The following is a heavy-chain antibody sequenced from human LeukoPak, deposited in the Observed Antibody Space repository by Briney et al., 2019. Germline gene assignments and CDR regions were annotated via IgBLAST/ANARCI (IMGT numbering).Heavy chain of an antibody. D-gene: IGHD6-6*01. J-gene: IGHJ4*02. CDR2: INHSGST. Sequence: SETLSLACAVYGGSFSGYYCSWIRQPPGKVLEWIGEINHSGSTNYNPSLKSRVTISVDTSKNQSTTKLRSVTGADTDVSSGESGLYRSSSRGLDYWGQGTLVTVSS. CDR3: ESGLYRSSSRGLDY. V-gene: IGHV4-34*01. CDR1: GGSFSGYY.